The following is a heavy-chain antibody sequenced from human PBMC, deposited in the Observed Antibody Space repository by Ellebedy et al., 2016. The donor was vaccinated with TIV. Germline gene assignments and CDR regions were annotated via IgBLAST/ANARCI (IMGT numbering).Heavy chain of an antibody. CDR2: ISISSSNI. V-gene: IGHV3-48*01. D-gene: IGHD2-2*01. CDR3: ARDFQLLY. J-gene: IGHJ4*02. CDR1: GSSLRRYA. Sequence: GESLKISXEASGSSLRRYAMNWVRQAPGKGLEWVAYISISSSNIHYAESVKGRFTISRDNAKNSLYLQMNSLRAEDTAVYYCARDFQLLYWGQGTLVTVSS.